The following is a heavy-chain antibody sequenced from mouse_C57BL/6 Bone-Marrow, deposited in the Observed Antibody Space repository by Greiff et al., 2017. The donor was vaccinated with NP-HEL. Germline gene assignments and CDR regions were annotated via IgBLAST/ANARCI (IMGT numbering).Heavy chain of an antibody. CDR3: ARSIYYDYDDDPVYAMDY. V-gene: IGHV7-3*01. CDR1: GFTFTDYY. J-gene: IGHJ4*01. D-gene: IGHD2-4*01. CDR2: IRNKANGYTT. Sequence: EVHLVESGGGLVQPGGSLSLSCAASGFTFTDYYMSWVRQPPGKALEWLGFIRNKANGYTTEYSASVKGRFTISRDNSQSILYLQMNALRAEDSATYYCARSIYYDYDDDPVYAMDYWGQGTSVTVSS.